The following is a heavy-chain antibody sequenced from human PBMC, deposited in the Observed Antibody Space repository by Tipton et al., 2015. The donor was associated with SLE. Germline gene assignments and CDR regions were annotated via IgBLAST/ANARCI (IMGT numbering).Heavy chain of an antibody. V-gene: IGHV3-30*19. D-gene: IGHD7-27*01. J-gene: IGHJ4*02. CDR3: ARNLGNWGTTIFDY. CDR2: ISYDGSNK. CDR1: GFTFSSYG. Sequence: SLRLSCAASGFTFSSYGMHWVRQAPGKGLEWVAVISYDGSNKYYADSVKGRFTISRDNSKNTLYLQMNSLRAEDTAVYYCARNLGNWGTTIFDYWGQGTLVTVSS.